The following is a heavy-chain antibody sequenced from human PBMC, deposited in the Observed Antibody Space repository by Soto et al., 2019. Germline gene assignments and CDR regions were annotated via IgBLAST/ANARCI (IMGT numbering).Heavy chain of an antibody. Sequence: GASVKVSCKASGYTFTSYGISWVRQAPGQGLEWMGGIIPIFGTANYAQKFQGRVTITADESTSTAYMELSSLRSEDTAVYYCARSGFRDYGDYVDNDYWGQGTLVTVSS. CDR1: GYTFTSYG. J-gene: IGHJ4*02. D-gene: IGHD4-17*01. CDR3: ARSGFRDYGDYVDNDY. V-gene: IGHV1-69*13. CDR2: IIPIFGTA.